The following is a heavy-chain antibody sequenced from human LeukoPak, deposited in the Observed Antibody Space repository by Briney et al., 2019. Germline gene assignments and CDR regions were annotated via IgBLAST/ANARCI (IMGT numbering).Heavy chain of an antibody. CDR1: GFTFSSYG. Sequence: GGSLRLSCAASGFTFSSYGMHWVRQAPGKGLEWVAVIWYDGTNKYYADSVKGRFTISRDNSKNILYLHMNSLRAEDTAVYYCAKSAHYDYYFDYWGQGALVTVSS. J-gene: IGHJ4*02. V-gene: IGHV3-33*06. D-gene: IGHD5-12*01. CDR3: AKSAHYDYYFDY. CDR2: IWYDGTNK.